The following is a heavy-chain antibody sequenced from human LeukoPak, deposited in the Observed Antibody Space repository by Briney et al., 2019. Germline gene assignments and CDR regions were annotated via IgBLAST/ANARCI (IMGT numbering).Heavy chain of an antibody. Sequence: PGGSLRLSCAASGFTFSSYAMSWVRQAPGKGLEWVSAISGSGGSTYYADSVKGRFTISRDNSKTTLYLQMNSLRAEDTAVYYCAKIPRYSGTYDAFDIWGQGTMVTVSS. J-gene: IGHJ3*02. V-gene: IGHV3-23*01. CDR1: GFTFSSYA. CDR3: AKIPRYSGTYDAFDI. D-gene: IGHD1-26*01. CDR2: ISGSGGST.